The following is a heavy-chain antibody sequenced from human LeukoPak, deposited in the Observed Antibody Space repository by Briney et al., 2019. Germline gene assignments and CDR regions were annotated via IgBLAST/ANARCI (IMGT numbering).Heavy chain of an antibody. CDR1: GGSISSSNYY. V-gene: IGHV4-39*07. D-gene: IGHD3-22*01. CDR3: ARLSTMTFDY. CDR2: IYSSGST. Sequence: SETLSLTCTVSGGSISSSNYYWGWIRQPPGKGLEWIGTIYSSGSTYYNPSLESRVTISLETSKNRFSLKLSSVTAADTAVYYCARLSTMTFDYWGQGTLLTVSS. J-gene: IGHJ4*02.